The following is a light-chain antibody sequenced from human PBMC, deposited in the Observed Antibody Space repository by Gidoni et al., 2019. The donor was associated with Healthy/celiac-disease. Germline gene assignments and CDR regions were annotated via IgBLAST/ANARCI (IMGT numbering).Light chain of an antibody. CDR1: QSVSSSY. J-gene: IGKJ1*01. CDR2: GAA. CDR3: QQDGSSRT. Sequence: EIVLTQSPGTLSLSPGDRATLSCRASQSVSSSYLAWYKQKPGQAPRLLIYGAASRATGIPDRFSGSGSGTDFTLTSSRVEPEDFAVYYCQQDGSSRTFGQGTKVEIK. V-gene: IGKV3-20*01.